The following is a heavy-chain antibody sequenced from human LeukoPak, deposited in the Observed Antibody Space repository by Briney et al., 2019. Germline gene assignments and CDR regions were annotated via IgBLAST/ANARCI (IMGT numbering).Heavy chain of an antibody. V-gene: IGHV5-51*01. CDR1: GYSFTSYW. J-gene: IGHJ4*02. D-gene: IGHD3-22*01. Sequence: GESLKISCKGSGYSFTSYWIGWVRQMPGKGLERMGIIYPGDSDTRYSPSFQGQVTISADKSISTAYLQWSSLKASDTVMYYCARALGYDSSGYYYEPPYFDYWGQGTLVTVSS. CDR2: IYPGDSDT. CDR3: ARALGYDSSGYYYEPPYFDY.